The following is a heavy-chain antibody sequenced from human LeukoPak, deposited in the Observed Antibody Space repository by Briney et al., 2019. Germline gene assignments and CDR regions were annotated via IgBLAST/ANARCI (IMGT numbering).Heavy chain of an antibody. Sequence: ASVKVSCKASGYTFSSFGITWVRQAPGQGLEWMGWISAYNGNTNYAQKLQGRVTMTTDTSTSTAYMELRSLRSDDTAVYYCAREQIYGGAFDIWGQGTMVTVSS. D-gene: IGHD4/OR15-4a*01. CDR1: GYTFSSFG. J-gene: IGHJ3*02. CDR2: ISAYNGNT. CDR3: AREQIYGGAFDI. V-gene: IGHV1-18*01.